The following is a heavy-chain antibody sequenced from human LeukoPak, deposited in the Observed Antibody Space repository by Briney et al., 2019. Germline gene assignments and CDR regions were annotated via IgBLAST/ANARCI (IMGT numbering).Heavy chain of an antibody. CDR3: AKGYSSSWYGDY. Sequence: GGSLRLSCAAAGFTFSSYGMHWGRQAPGKGLEWVAFIRYDGSNKYYADSVKGRFTISRDNSKNTLYLQMNSLRAEDTAVYYCAKGYSSSWYGDYWGQGTLVTVSS. V-gene: IGHV3-30*02. J-gene: IGHJ4*02. CDR2: IRYDGSNK. CDR1: GFTFSSYG. D-gene: IGHD6-13*01.